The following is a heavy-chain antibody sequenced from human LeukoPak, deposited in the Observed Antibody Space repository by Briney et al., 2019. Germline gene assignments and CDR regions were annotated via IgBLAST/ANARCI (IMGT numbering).Heavy chain of an antibody. CDR1: GFTFDDYG. Sequence: PGGSLRLSCAASGFTFDDYGMSWVRQAPGKGLEWVSGINWNGGRTGYADSVRGRFTISRDNAKNSLYLQMNSLRAEDTALYYCARVWGHDILTGHLDYWGQGTLVTVSS. D-gene: IGHD3-9*01. J-gene: IGHJ4*02. V-gene: IGHV3-20*04. CDR3: ARVWGHDILTGHLDY. CDR2: INWNGGRT.